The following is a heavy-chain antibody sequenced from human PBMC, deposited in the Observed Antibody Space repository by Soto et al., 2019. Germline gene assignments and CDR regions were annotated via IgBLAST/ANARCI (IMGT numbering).Heavy chain of an antibody. CDR3: ARGRYCLTGRCFPNWFDS. CDR2: IYKSATT. CDR1: GGSVSGVDYF. J-gene: IGHJ5*01. V-gene: IGHV4-30-4*01. D-gene: IGHD7-27*01. Sequence: SETLSLTCTVSGGSVSGVDYFWAWIRQPPGQALEYIGYIYKSATTYYNPSFESRVAISVDTSKSQFSLNVTSVTAADTAVYFCARGRYCLTGRCFPNWFDSWGQGALVTVSS.